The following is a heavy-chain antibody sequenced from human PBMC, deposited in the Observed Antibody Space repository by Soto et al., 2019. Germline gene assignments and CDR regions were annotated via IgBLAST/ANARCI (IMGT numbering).Heavy chain of an antibody. V-gene: IGHV5-51*01. Sequence: PGESLKISCKGSGYSFTSYWIGWVRQMPGKGLEWMGIIYPGDSDTRYSPSFQGQVTISADKSISTAYLQWSSLKASDTAMYYCATQTDKIQGDYYYYGMDVWGQGTTVTVSS. D-gene: IGHD3-16*01. CDR3: ATQTDKIQGDYYYYGMDV. J-gene: IGHJ6*02. CDR2: IYPGDSDT. CDR1: GYSFTSYW.